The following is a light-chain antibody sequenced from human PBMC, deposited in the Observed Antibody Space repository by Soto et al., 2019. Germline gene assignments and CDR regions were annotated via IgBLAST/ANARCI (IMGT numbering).Light chain of an antibody. V-gene: IGLV2-14*01. Sequence: QSALTQPASVSGSPGQSITISCTGTSSDVGAYNYVSWYQQYPGKAPKLMIYDVSNGPSGDSNRFSGSKSVNTASLTISGLQAEDEADYYCSSYTTSATYVFGSGTKVTVL. CDR2: DVS. CDR1: SSDVGAYNY. CDR3: SSYTTSATYV. J-gene: IGLJ1*01.